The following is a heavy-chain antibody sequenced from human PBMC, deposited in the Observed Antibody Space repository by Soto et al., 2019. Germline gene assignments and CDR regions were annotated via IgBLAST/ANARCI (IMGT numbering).Heavy chain of an antibody. CDR3: ASGIDY. CDR2: ISSSGGAI. CDR1: GFGFSSYE. V-gene: IGHV3-48*03. J-gene: IGHJ4*02. Sequence: PGGSLRLSCVASGFGFSSYEMTWIRQAPGKGLEWISYISSSGGAIYYADSVKGRFTISRDNAQHAVYLQMNSLRIDDTALYYCASGIDYWGQGTLVTVSS.